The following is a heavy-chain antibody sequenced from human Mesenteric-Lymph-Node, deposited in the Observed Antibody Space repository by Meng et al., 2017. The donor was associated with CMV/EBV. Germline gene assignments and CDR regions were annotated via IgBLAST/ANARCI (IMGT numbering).Heavy chain of an antibody. J-gene: IGHJ3*01. CDR1: GFTFSNYD. V-gene: IGHV3-13*01. Sequence: GGSLRLSCAASGFTFSNYDIHWVRQTAGKGLEWVSAIDTAGERYYSGSVKGRFTISREDAKNSLYLQMNSLRAGDTAVYFCAREIRGSDNPNDAFDLWGQGTRVTVSS. CDR3: AREIRGSDNPNDAFDL. CDR2: IDTAGER. D-gene: IGHD1-26*01.